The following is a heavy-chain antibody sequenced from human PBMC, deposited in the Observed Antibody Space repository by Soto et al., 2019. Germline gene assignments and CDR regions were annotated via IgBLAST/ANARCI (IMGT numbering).Heavy chain of an antibody. CDR1: GFTFTSSA. D-gene: IGHD6-13*01. CDR3: AAAAPTAADGTPSSYYYGMDV. Sequence: SVKVSCKASGFTFTSSAVQWVRQARGQRLEWIGWIVVGSGNTNYAQKFQERVTITRDMSTSTAYMELSSLRSEDTAVYYCAAAAPTAADGTPSSYYYGMDVWGQGTTVTVSS. CDR2: IVVGSGNT. V-gene: IGHV1-58*01. J-gene: IGHJ6*02.